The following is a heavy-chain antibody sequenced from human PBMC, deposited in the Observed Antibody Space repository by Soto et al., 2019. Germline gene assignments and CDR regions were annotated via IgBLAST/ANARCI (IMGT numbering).Heavy chain of an antibody. D-gene: IGHD3-22*01. J-gene: IGHJ5*02. V-gene: IGHV4-39*01. CDR3: ARAEGYYDSSGYSGLDP. CDR2: IYYSGST. Sequence: ASETLSLTCTVSGGSISSSSYYWGWIRQPPGKGLEWIGSIYYSGSTYYNPSLKSRVTISVDTSKNQFSLKLSSVTAADTAVYYCARAEGYYDSSGYSGLDPWGQGTLVTVSS. CDR1: GGSISSSSYY.